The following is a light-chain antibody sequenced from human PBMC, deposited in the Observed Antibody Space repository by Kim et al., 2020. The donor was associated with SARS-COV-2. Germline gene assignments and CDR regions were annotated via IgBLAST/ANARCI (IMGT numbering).Light chain of an antibody. J-gene: IGKJ1*01. CDR2: DAS. Sequence: STGERATFSCRASQSVSGSYSAWYQQKPGQAPRLLIYDASTRATGIPDRFSGSGSGTDFTLTISRLEPEDFAVYYCQQYGSSPQTFGQGTKVDIK. CDR3: QQYGSSPQT. CDR1: QSVSGSY. V-gene: IGKV3-20*01.